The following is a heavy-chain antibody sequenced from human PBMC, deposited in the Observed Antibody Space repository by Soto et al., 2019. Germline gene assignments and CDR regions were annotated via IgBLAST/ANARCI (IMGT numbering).Heavy chain of an antibody. D-gene: IGHD6-13*01. J-gene: IGHJ5*02. CDR2: IIPVFGTV. CDR1: GGALSSYT. V-gene: IGHV1-69*01. CDR3: ASGNQNSSSWYTWFDP. Sequence: QVQLVQSGAEVKKPGSSVMVSCKASGGALSSYTIIWVRQAPGQGFEWLGGIIPVFGTVKYAQRFQGRVTITPDESTGTVYMELGSLRSEDTAVYYCASGNQNSSSWYTWFDPWGQGTLVIVSS.